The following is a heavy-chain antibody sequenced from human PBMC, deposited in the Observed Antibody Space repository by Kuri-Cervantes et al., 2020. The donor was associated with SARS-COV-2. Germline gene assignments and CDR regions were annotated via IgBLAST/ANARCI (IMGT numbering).Heavy chain of an antibody. CDR3: AKGPYYDFWSGYYTTGLFDYYGMDV. Sequence: GESLKISCAVSGFSFNDQYMSWIRQAPGKGLEWVSAISGSGGSTYYADSVKGRFTISRDNSKNTLYLQMNSLRAEDTAVYYCAKGPYYDFWSGYYTTGLFDYYGMDVWGQGTTVTVSS. V-gene: IGHV3-23*01. J-gene: IGHJ6*02. CDR2: ISGSGGST. D-gene: IGHD3-3*01. CDR1: GFSFNDQY.